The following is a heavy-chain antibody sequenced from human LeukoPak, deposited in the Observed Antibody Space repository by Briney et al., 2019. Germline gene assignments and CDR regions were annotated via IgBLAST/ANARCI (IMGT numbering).Heavy chain of an antibody. CDR1: GGSISSYY. CDR3: ATVAAGRDYYMDV. Sequence: SETLSLTCTVSGGSISSYYWGWIRQPAGKGLEWIGRIYTSGSTNYNPSLKSRVTMSVDTSKNQFSLKLSSVTAADTAVYYCATVAAGRDYYMDVWGKGTTVTVSS. V-gene: IGHV4-4*07. J-gene: IGHJ6*03. CDR2: IYTSGST. D-gene: IGHD6-13*01.